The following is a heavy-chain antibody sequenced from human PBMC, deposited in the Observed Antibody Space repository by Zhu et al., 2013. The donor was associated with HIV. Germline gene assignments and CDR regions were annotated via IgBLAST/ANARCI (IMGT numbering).Heavy chain of an antibody. CDR1: GDTLKNHD. Sequence: QGQLVQSEAAVEEPGATLSVSCRASGDTLKNHDVHWVRQAPGLGVEWMGWINTNYGDTHYPENFRGRVTITRDTSTSTAYMELTRLTSDDTAVYYCARDVVSNGWYSLRYKHYGMDVWGQGTTVTVSS. J-gene: IGHJ6*02. CDR3: ARDVVSNGWYSLRYKHYGMDV. D-gene: IGHD6-19*01. CDR2: INTNYGDT. V-gene: IGHV1-2*02.